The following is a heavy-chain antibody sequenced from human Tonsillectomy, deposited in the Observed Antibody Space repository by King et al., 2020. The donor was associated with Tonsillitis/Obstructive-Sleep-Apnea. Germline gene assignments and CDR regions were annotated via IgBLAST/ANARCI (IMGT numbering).Heavy chain of an antibody. CDR1: GFLLSTSGMC. CDR3: ARARSTSCYSGSFDY. D-gene: IGHD2-2*02. CDR2: IDWDDDK. V-gene: IGHV2-70*01. J-gene: IGHJ4*02. Sequence: TLKESGPALVKPTQTLTLTCTFSGFLLSTSGMCVSWIRQPPGKALEWLALIDWDDDKYYSTSLKTRLTISKETPKNHVVLTLTNMDPVDTATYYCARARSTSCYSGSFDYWGQGTLVTVSS.